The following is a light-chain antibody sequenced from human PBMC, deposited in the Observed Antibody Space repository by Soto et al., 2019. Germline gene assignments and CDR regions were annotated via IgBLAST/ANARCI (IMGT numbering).Light chain of an antibody. CDR3: AAWDDNLTGL. CDR2: SNS. CDR1: SPNFKSNT. Sequence: QPVLTQPHAASGTPGQRVTISCSGSSPNFKSNTVSWDQQLPGTAPKLLIYSNSQRPSVVPDRFSGSKSGTSASLAISGLQSDDEAEYYCAAWDDNLTGLFGGGTKLTVL. J-gene: IGLJ2*01. V-gene: IGLV1-44*01.